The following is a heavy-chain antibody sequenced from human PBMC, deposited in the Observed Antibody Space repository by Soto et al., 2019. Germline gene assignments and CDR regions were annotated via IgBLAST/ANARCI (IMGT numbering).Heavy chain of an antibody. D-gene: IGHD5-12*01. CDR2: ISYDGSNK. V-gene: IGHV3-30-3*01. CDR1: GFTFSSYA. CDR3: ARVAVEMATIHVFDY. Sequence: QVQLVESGGGVVQPGRSLRLSCAASGFTFSSYAMHWVRRAPGKGLEWVAVISYDGSNKYYADSVKGRFTISRDNSKNTLYLQMNSLRAEDTAVYYCARVAVEMATIHVFDYWGQGTLVTDSS. J-gene: IGHJ4*02.